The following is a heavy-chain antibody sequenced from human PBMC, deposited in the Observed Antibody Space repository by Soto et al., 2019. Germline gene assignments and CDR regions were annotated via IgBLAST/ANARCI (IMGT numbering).Heavy chain of an antibody. CDR1: GYTFTSYG. D-gene: IGHD3-10*01. Sequence: ASVKVSCKASGYTFTSYGISWVRQAPGQGLEWMGRISAYNGKANYAQKLQGRVTITADKSTSTAYMELSSLRSEDTAAYYCAASQDKKRIYYGSGKEDRYYYYMDVWAKGTTVTVSS. J-gene: IGHJ6*03. CDR2: ISAYNGKA. CDR3: AASQDKKRIYYGSGKEDRYYYYMDV. V-gene: IGHV1-18*01.